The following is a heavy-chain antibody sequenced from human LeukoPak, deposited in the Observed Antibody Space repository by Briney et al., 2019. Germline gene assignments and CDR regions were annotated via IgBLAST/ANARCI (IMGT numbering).Heavy chain of an antibody. D-gene: IGHD3-16*01. J-gene: IGHJ4*02. CDR3: AREGVPLHFDY. CDR2: IYHTGST. V-gene: IGHV4-30-4*01. CDR1: GGSITTGDNC. Sequence: SETLSLTCTVSGGSITTGDNCWSWIRQSPGKGLEWIGYIYHTGSTRYNPSLRSRLTISVDVSKNQFSLKLSSVTAADTAVYYCAREGVPLHFDYWGQGTLVTVSS.